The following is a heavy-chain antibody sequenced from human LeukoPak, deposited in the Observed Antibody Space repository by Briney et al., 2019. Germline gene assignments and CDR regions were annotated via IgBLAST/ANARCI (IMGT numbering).Heavy chain of an antibody. CDR2: ISYDGSNK. CDR1: GFTFSSYA. D-gene: IGHD1-7*01. V-gene: IGHV3-30-3*01. CDR3: ARDSVTFNWNYLVAWFDP. Sequence: PGGSLRLSCAASGFTFSSYAMHWVRQAPGKGLEWVAVISYDGSNKYYADSVKGRFTISRDNSKNTLYLQMNSLRAEDTAVYYCARDSVTFNWNYLVAWFDPWGQGTLVTVFS. J-gene: IGHJ5*02.